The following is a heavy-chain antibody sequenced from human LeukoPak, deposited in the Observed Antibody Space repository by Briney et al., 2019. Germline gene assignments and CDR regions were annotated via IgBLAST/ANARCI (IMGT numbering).Heavy chain of an antibody. V-gene: IGHV4-59*01. D-gene: IGHD3-16*01. CDR2: ISSSGST. CDR3: ARVGRGDHTWGSYYCDH. J-gene: IGHJ4*02. Sequence: SESLSLTCTASGGSISSYYWSWIRQPPGKELEWIGYISSSGSTNYNPSLKSRVTMSVDTSKNQFSLRLSSVTAADTAVYYCARVGRGDHTWGSYYCDHWGQGTLVSVSS. CDR1: GGSISSYY.